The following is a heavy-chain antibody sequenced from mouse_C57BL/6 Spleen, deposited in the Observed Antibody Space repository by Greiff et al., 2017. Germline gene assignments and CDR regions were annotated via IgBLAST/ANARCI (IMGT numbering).Heavy chain of an antibody. CDR3: ARSGYYGSTWFAY. Sequence: QVQLQQPGAELVKPGASVKLSCKASGYTFTSYWMHWVKQRPGQGLEWIGMIHPNSGSTNYNEKFKSKATLTVDKSSSTAYMQLGSLTSEDSAVYYCARSGYYGSTWFAYWGQGTLVTVSA. J-gene: IGHJ3*01. CDR1: GYTFTSYW. V-gene: IGHV1-64*01. CDR2: IHPNSGST. D-gene: IGHD1-1*01.